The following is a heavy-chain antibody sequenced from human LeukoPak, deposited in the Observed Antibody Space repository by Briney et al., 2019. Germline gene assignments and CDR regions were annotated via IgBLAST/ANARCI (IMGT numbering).Heavy chain of an antibody. CDR1: GGTFSSYA. CDR3: ARVYERSSSGYYYESWGAFDI. CDR2: IIPIFGTA. V-gene: IGHV1-69*13. J-gene: IGHJ3*02. D-gene: IGHD3-22*01. Sequence: SVKVSCKASGGTFSSYAISWVRQAPGQGLEWMGGIIPIFGTANYAQKFQGRVTITADESTSTAYMELSSLRSEDTAVYYCARVYERSSSGYYYESWGAFDIWGQGTVVTVSS.